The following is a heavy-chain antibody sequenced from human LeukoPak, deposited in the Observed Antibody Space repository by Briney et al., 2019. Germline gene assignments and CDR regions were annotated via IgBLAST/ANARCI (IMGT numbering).Heavy chain of an antibody. CDR2: ISSSGSTI. CDR3: ARDRTTTSAGYRRREFDY. Sequence: GGSLRLSCAASGFTFSDYYMSWIRQAPGKGLEWVSYISSSGSTIYYADSVKGRFTISRDNAKNSLYLQMNSLRAEDTAVYYCARDRTTTSAGYRRREFDYWGQGTLVTVSS. V-gene: IGHV3-11*01. J-gene: IGHJ4*02. CDR1: GFTFSDYY. D-gene: IGHD1-26*01.